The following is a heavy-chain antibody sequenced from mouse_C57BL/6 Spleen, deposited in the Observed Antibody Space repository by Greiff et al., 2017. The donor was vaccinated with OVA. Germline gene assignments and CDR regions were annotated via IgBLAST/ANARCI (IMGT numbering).Heavy chain of an antibody. J-gene: IGHJ4*01. V-gene: IGHV5-17*01. Sequence: EVQLVESGGGLVKPGGSLKLSCAASGFTFSDYGMHWVRQAPEKGLEWVAYISSGSSTIYYADTVKGRFTISRDNAKNTLFLQMTSLRSEDTAMYYCAREGDYLYYAMDYWGQGTSVTVSS. CDR2: ISSGSSTI. CDR1: GFTFSDYG. D-gene: IGHD2-4*01. CDR3: AREGDYLYYAMDY.